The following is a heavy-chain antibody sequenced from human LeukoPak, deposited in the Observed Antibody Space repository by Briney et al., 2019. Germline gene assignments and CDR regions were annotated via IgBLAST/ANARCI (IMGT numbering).Heavy chain of an antibody. Sequence: PGGSLRLSCAASGFTFSSYAMSWVRQAPGKGLEWDSAISGSGGSTYYADSVKSRFTISRDNSKNTLYLQMNSLRAEDTAVYYCAKGEYDFWSGYFGYWGQGTLVTVSS. CDR3: AKGEYDFWSGYFGY. J-gene: IGHJ4*02. V-gene: IGHV3-23*01. CDR1: GFTFSSYA. CDR2: ISGSGGST. D-gene: IGHD3-3*01.